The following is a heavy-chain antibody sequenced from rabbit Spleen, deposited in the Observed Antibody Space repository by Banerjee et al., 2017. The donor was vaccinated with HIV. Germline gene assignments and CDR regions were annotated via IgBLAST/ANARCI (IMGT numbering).Heavy chain of an antibody. V-gene: IGHV1S40*01. J-gene: IGHJ6*01. CDR1: GFSLNSGYD. D-gene: IGHD8-1*01. CDR2: IDSGSSGFT. CDR3: ARDTASSFSSYGMDL. Sequence: QSLEESGGGLVKPGASLTLTCKASGFSLNSGYDMCWVRQTPGKGLEWIVCIDSGSSGFTYFASWAKGRFTISKTSSTTVTLQMTSLTAADTATYFWARDTASSFSSYGMDLWGPGTLVTVS.